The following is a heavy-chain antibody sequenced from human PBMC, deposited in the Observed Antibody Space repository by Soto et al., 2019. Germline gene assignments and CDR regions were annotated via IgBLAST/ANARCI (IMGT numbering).Heavy chain of an antibody. D-gene: IGHD6-19*01. Sequence: GGSLRLSCAASGFTFSSYGMHWVRQAPGKGLEWVAVISYDGRNKYYADSVKGRFTISRDNSRNTLYLQMSSLRAEDTAVYYCVKDGSSGWPYYYGMDVWGQGTTVTVSS. CDR3: VKDGSSGWPYYYGMDV. J-gene: IGHJ6*02. CDR2: ISYDGRNK. V-gene: IGHV3-30*18. CDR1: GFTFSSYG.